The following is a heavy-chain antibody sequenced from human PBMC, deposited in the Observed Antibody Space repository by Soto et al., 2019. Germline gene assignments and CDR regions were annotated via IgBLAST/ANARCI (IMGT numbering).Heavy chain of an antibody. CDR1: GGSVSSGSYY. CDR3: ARDIGDGYPYFDY. J-gene: IGHJ4*02. V-gene: IGHV4-61*01. CDR2: IYYSGST. Sequence: ETLSLTCTVSGGSVSSGSYYWSWIRQPPGKGLEWIGYIYYSGSTNYNPSLKSRVTISVDTSKNQFSLKLSSVTAADTAVYYCARDIGDGYPYFDYWGQGTLVTVSS. D-gene: IGHD5-12*01.